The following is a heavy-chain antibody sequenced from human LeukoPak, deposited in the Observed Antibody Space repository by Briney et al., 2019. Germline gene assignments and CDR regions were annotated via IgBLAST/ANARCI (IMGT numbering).Heavy chain of an antibody. CDR3: ASFLWAGYYDSSGYRAFDI. D-gene: IGHD3-22*01. CDR1: GGSISSSSYY. CDR2: IYYSGST. J-gene: IGHJ3*02. Sequence: SSETLSLTCTVSGGSISSSSYYWDWIRQPPGKGLEWIGSIYYSGSTYYNPSLKSRVTISVDTSKNQFSLKLSSVTAADTAVYYCASFLWAGYYDSSGYRAFDIWGQGTMVTVSS. V-gene: IGHV4-39*01.